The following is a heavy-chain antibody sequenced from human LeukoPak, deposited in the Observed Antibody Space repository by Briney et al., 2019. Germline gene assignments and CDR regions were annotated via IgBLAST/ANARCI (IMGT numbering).Heavy chain of an antibody. CDR1: GDSVSSNSAY. Sequence: SQTLSLTCAISGDSVSSNSAYWNWIRQSPSRGLEWLGRTYSRSKWYNDYAVSVKSRITINPDTSKNQFSLHLSSVTPDDTAVYYCARGTGSLDYWGQGTLVTVSS. CDR3: ARGTGSLDY. V-gene: IGHV6-1*01. CDR2: TYSRSKWYN. D-gene: IGHD1-26*01. J-gene: IGHJ4*02.